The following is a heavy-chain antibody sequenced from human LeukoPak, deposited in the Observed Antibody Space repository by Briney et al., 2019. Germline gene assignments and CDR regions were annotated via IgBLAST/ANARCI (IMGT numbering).Heavy chain of an antibody. CDR1: GFTFSNSG. CDR2: IWYDGSNK. J-gene: IGHJ6*02. CDR3: AKCIVVVPAALYCYYGMDV. D-gene: IGHD2-2*01. V-gene: IGHV3-33*06. Sequence: PGTSLRLSCAASGFTFSNSGMHWVRQAPGKGLEWVAVIWYDGSNKYYADSVKGRFTISRDNSKNTLYLQMNSLRAEDTAVYYCAKCIVVVPAALYCYYGMDVWGQGTTVTVSS.